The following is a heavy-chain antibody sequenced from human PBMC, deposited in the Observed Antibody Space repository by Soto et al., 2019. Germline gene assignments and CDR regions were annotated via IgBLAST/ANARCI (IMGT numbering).Heavy chain of an antibody. CDR3: ARGFKSSSWGFDP. Sequence: SVKVSCKASAYTFTSYAMHWVRQAPGQRLEWMGWINAGNGNTKYSQKFQVRVTITRDTSASTAYVELSSLRSEDTAVYYCARGFKSSSWGFDPWGQGTLVTGSS. J-gene: IGHJ5*02. D-gene: IGHD6-13*01. V-gene: IGHV1-3*01. CDR1: AYTFTSYA. CDR2: INAGNGNT.